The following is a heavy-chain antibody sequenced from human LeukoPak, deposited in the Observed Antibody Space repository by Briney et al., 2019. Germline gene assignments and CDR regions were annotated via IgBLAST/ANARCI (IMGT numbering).Heavy chain of an antibody. CDR1: GGSISSYY. V-gene: IGHV4-4*07. CDR3: ARDFNYYESSGYLI. D-gene: IGHD3-22*01. Sequence: SETLSLTCTVSGGSISSYYRSWIRQPAGKGLEWIGRIYTSGSTNYNPSLKSRVTLSVDTSKNHFSLKLSSVTAADTAVYYCARDFNYYESSGYLIWGQGTLVTVSS. CDR2: IYTSGST. J-gene: IGHJ4*02.